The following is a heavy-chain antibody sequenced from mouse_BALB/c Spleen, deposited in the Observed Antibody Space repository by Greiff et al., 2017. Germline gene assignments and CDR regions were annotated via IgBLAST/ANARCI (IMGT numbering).Heavy chain of an antibody. J-gene: IGHJ4*01. CDR3: ARRDYYGRYAMDY. D-gene: IGHD1-1*01. V-gene: IGHV1-9*01. CDR2: ILPGSGST. CDR1: GYTFSSYW. Sequence: QVQLKEPGAELMKPGASVKISCKATGYTFSSYWIEWVKQRPGHGLEWIGEILPGSGSTNYNEKFKGKATFTADTSSNTAYMQLSSLTSEDSAVYYCARRDYYGRYAMDYWGQGTSVTVSS.